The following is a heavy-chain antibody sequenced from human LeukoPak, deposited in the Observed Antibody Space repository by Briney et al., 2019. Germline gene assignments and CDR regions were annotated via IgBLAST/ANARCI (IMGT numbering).Heavy chain of an antibody. CDR2: IYYSGST. CDR1: GGSISSGDYY. V-gene: IGHV4-30-4*08. CDR3: ARVSCSSTSCYWGSAYNWFDP. J-gene: IGHJ5*02. D-gene: IGHD2-2*01. Sequence: ASETLSLTCTVSGGSISSGDYYWSWIRQPPGKGLEWIGYIYYSGSTYYNPSLKSRVTISIDTSKNQFSLKLSSVTAADTAVYYCARVSCSSTSCYWGSAYNWFDPWGQGTLVTVSS.